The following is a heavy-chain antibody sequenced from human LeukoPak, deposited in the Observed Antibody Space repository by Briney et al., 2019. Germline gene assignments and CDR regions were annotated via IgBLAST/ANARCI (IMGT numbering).Heavy chain of an antibody. V-gene: IGHV3-7*03. CDR1: GFTFSNSW. Sequence: PGGSLRLSCAASGFTFSNSWMSWVRQAPGKGLEWVANIKQDGSEKNYVDSVRGRSTISRDNAKISLYLQMNNLRADDTAVYYCVRELRFAFWRQGTMVSVSS. CDR3: VRELRFAF. J-gene: IGHJ3*01. CDR2: IKQDGSEK.